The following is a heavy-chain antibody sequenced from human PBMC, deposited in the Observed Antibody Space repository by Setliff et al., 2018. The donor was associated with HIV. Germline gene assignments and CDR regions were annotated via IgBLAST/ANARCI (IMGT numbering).Heavy chain of an antibody. CDR3: ARANPPSSSSYFDY. CDR2: LGIGTDT. Sequence: PSETLSLTCTVSGGSITGYYWSWIRQPPGKGLEWVSTLGIGTDTYYTDSVKGRFTISRDSSKNTMYLQLNSLRADDTAVYFCARANPPSSSSYFDYWGRGTLVTVSS. J-gene: IGHJ4*02. D-gene: IGHD6-13*01. CDR1: GGSITGYY. V-gene: IGHV3-53*01.